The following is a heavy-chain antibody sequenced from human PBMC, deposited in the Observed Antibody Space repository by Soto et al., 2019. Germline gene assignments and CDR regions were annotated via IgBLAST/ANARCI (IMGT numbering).Heavy chain of an antibody. J-gene: IGHJ3*02. CDR3: ARDMASSYYDYIWGSSSAFDI. CDR1: GFTFSSYG. V-gene: IGHV3-33*01. CDR2: IWYDGSNK. Sequence: QVQLVESGGGVVQPGRSLRLSCAASGFTFSSYGMHWVRQAPGKGLEWVAVIWYDGSNKYYADSVKGRFTISRDNSKNTLYLQMNSLRAEDTAVYYCARDMASSYYDYIWGSSSAFDIWGQGTMVTVSS. D-gene: IGHD3-16*01.